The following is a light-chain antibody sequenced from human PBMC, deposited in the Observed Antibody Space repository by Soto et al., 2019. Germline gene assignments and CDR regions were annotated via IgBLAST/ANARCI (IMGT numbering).Light chain of an antibody. CDR1: SSDVGGYNS. CDR3: SSFTSSINYV. V-gene: IGLV2-14*01. J-gene: IGLJ1*01. Sequence: SALTQPASVSGSPGQSITISCTGTSSDVGGYNSVSWYRQDPGKAPKLMIYDVTNRPSGVSNRFSGSKSGNTASLTISGLQAEDEADYYCSSFTSSINYVFGTGTKVTVL. CDR2: DVT.